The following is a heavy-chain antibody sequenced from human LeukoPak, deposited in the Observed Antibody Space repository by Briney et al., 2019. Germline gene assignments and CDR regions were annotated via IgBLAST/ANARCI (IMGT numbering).Heavy chain of an antibody. CDR3: AIHLRYFDWLGAPGRFDP. V-gene: IGHV3-53*01. J-gene: IGHJ5*02. D-gene: IGHD3-9*01. CDR2: IYSGGST. Sequence: GGSLRLSCAASGFTVSSNYMSWVRQAPGKGLEWVSVIYSGGSTYYADSVKGRFTISRDNSKNTLYLQMNSLRAEDTAVYYCAIHLRYFDWLGAPGRFDPWGQGTLVTVSS. CDR1: GFTVSSNY.